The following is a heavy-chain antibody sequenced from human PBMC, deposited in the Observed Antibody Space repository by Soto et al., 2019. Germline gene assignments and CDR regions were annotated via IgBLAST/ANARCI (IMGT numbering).Heavy chain of an antibody. Sequence: GESLKISCRTSGYKFTSYWIAWVRQMPGKGLEWMGIIFPSDSDTRYSPSFQGQVTISADRSTSTVFLQWASLKASDTAVYYCARDDYGGRGGSLYGMDVWGQGTTVTVSS. J-gene: IGHJ6*02. D-gene: IGHD4-17*01. CDR2: IFPSDSDT. CDR3: ARDDYGGRGGSLYGMDV. V-gene: IGHV5-51*01. CDR1: GYKFTSYW.